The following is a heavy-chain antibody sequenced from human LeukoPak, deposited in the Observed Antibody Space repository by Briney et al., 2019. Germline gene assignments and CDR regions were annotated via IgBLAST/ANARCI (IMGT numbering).Heavy chain of an antibody. J-gene: IGHJ5*02. CDR3: ARDCLFGVVITYNWFDP. V-gene: IGHV1-2*02. CDR2: INPNSGGT. Sequence: ASVKVPCKASGYTFTGYYMHWVRQAPGQGLEWMGWINPNSGGTNYAQKFQGRITMTRDTSISTAYMELSRLRSDDTAVYYCARDCLFGVVITYNWFDPWGQGTLVTVSS. D-gene: IGHD3-3*01. CDR1: GYTFTGYY.